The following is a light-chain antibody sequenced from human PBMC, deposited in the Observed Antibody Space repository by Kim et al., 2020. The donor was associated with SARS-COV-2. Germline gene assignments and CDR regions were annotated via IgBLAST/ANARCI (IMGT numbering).Light chain of an antibody. Sequence: PGEGSTRSCKCSHSIGISFAWDQQTRGQAPRLLIHDASIRATGIPDRFSCSGSGTDFTLTIDGLDPEDFGVYFCQQHRKWPPAPSFGGGTKVDIK. CDR1: HSIGIS. J-gene: IGKJ4*01. CDR2: DAS. CDR3: QQHRKWPPAPS. V-gene: IGKV3-11*01.